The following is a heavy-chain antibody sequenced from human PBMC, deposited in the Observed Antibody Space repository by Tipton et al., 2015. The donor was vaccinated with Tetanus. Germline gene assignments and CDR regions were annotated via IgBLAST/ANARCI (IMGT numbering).Heavy chain of an antibody. V-gene: IGHV3-23*01. CDR1: GFTFSDYA. J-gene: IGHJ4*02. D-gene: IGHD3-16*01. CDR2: ISGTGGSS. CDR3: ARSYEVTAMMTGDI. Sequence: SLRLSCVGSGFTFSDYALNWVRQAPGKGLEWVSIISGTGGSSYYADFVKGRFTVSRDNFKNTLFLQMNNVRAEDTAVYYCARSYEVTAMMTGDIWDPGTLVTVSS.